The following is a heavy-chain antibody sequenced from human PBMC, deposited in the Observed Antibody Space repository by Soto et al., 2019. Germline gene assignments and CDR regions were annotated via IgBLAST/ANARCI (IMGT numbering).Heavy chain of an antibody. D-gene: IGHD2-15*01. CDR3: AKSKDSSLRPRTWFDP. CDR1: GFMFDDYA. J-gene: IGHJ5*02. CDR2: ISWNSGSI. Sequence: GGSLRLSCAASGFMFDDYAMHWVRQVPGKGQEWVSGISWNSGSIGYADSVKGRFTISSDNAKNSLYLQMNSLRAEDTALYYCAKSKDSSLRPRTWFDPWGQGTLVTVSS. V-gene: IGHV3-9*01.